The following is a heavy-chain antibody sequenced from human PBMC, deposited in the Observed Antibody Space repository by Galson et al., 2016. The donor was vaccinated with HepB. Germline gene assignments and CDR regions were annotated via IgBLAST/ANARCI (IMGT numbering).Heavy chain of an antibody. D-gene: IGHD6-13*01. CDR3: AREGLEDSSSWD. J-gene: IGHJ4*02. CDR2: IIPIVGTP. CDR1: GGTFSSYG. Sequence: SVKVSCKASGGTFSSYGIIWVRQAPGQGLEWMGGIIPIVGTPNYAQRFQGRVTITADESTRTAYMELSSLRSEDTAVYYCAREGLEDSSSWDWGQGTLVTVSS. V-gene: IGHV1-69*13.